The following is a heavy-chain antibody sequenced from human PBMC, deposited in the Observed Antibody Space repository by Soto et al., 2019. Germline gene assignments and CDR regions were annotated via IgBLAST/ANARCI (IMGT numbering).Heavy chain of an antibody. CDR3: ARINYGGGFDY. V-gene: IGHV2-26*01. D-gene: IGHD3-16*01. J-gene: IGHJ4*02. CDR2: IFSNDEK. Sequence: SGPTLVNPTETLMLTCTVSGFSLSNARMGVSWIRQPPGKALEWLAHIFSNDEKSYSTSLKSRLTISKDTSKSQVVLTMTNMDPVDTATYYCARINYGGGFDYWGQGTLVTVSS. CDR1: GFSLSNARMG.